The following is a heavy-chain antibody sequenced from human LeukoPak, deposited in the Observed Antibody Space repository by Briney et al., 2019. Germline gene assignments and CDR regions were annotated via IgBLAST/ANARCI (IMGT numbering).Heavy chain of an antibody. CDR1: GGSISSYY. CDR2: IYYSGST. V-gene: IGHV4-59*01. D-gene: IGHD1-26*01. J-gene: IGHJ4*02. Sequence: TSETLSLTCTVSGGSISSYYWSWIRQPPGKGLEWIGYIYYSGSTNYNPSLKSRVTISVDTSKNQFSLKLSSVTAADTAVYYCARGIVGATLTDYWGQGTLVTVSS. CDR3: ARGIVGATLTDY.